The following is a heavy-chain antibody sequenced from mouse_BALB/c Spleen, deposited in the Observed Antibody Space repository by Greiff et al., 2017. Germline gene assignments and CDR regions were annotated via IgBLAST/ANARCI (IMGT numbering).Heavy chain of an antibody. CDR3: ARSLDGYYLFAY. D-gene: IGHD2-3*01. Sequence: EVQRVESGPSLVKPSQTLSLTCSVTGDSITSGYWNWIRKFPGNKLEYMGYISYSGSTYYNPSLKSRISITRDTSKNQYYLQLNSVTTEDTATYYCARSLDGYYLFAYWGQGTLVTVSA. CDR1: GDSITSGY. J-gene: IGHJ3*01. V-gene: IGHV3-8*02. CDR2: ISYSGST.